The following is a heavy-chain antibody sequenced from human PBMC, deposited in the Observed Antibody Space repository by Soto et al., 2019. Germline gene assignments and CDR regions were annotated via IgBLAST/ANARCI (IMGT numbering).Heavy chain of an antibody. J-gene: IGHJ4*02. CDR3: TKEYIVGTTWGYFES. CDR1: GFSFSSFG. Sequence: QVQLVESGGGFVQPGRSLRLCCAASGFSFSSFGMHWVRQAPGKGLEWVAGLSFDGITKHYADSVKGRFTISRDNSKNTISLQMTSLRSEDTAIYYCTKEYIVGTTWGYFESWGQGTLVTVSS. D-gene: IGHD1-26*01. V-gene: IGHV3-30*18. CDR2: LSFDGITK.